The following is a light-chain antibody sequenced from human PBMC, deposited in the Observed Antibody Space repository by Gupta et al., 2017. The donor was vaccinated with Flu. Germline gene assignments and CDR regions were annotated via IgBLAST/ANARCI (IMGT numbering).Light chain of an antibody. Sequence: SYALTQPPSVSVSPGQTASITCSGDKLGDKYACWYQQKSGQHLVLVIYQDTKGPSGIPGRFSGSTSGTTATLTFSGTEAVDEYDYYGQARYSSVVFGGGTKLTVL. CDR1: KLGDKY. CDR3: QARYSSVV. CDR2: QDT. V-gene: IGLV3-1*01. J-gene: IGLJ2*01.